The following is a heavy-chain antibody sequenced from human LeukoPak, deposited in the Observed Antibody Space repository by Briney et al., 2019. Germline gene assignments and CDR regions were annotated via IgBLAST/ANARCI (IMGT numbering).Heavy chain of an antibody. D-gene: IGHD3-22*01. V-gene: IGHV4-34*01. CDR3: ARLYYYDSSGNYGYNWFDP. Sequence: PSETLSLTCAVYGGSFSAYYWSWIRQPPGKGLEWIGEINHSGSTNYNPSLKSRVTISVDTSKNQFSLRLSSVTAADTAVYYCARLYYYDSSGNYGYNWFDPWGQGTLVTVSS. J-gene: IGHJ5*02. CDR2: INHSGST. CDR1: GGSFSAYY.